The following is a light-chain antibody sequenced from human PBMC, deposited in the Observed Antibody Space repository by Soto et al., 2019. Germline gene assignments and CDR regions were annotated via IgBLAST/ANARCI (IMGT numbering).Light chain of an antibody. V-gene: IGLV1-40*01. Sequence: QSVLTQPPSVSGAPGQGATISCTGSASNIGASFDVHWYQQLPGAAPKLLIYAYTNRPSGVPDRFSGSKSGPSASLAITALQAEDEADYYCQSYDSTLRGLVFGGGTKVTVL. CDR2: AYT. CDR1: ASNIGASFD. J-gene: IGLJ2*01. CDR3: QSYDSTLRGLV.